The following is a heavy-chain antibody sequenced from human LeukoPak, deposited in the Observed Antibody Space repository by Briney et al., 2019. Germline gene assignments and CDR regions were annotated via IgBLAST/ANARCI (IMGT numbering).Heavy chain of an antibody. J-gene: IGHJ5*02. CDR1: GGSISNYY. CDR3: ARGGVNYKIAGP. Sequence: SETLSLTCTVSGGSISNYYWSWIRQPAGKGLEWIGRINTSGSTHYNSSLKSRVTMSVDSSKNQFSLKLSSVTAADTAVYYCARGGVNYKIAGPWGQGALVTVSS. CDR2: INTSGST. D-gene: IGHD3-10*01. V-gene: IGHV4-4*07.